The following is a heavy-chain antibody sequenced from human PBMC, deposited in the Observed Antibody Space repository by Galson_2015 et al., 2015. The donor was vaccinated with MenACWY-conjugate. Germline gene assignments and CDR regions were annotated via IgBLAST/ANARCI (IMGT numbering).Heavy chain of an antibody. CDR2: IKHDGSEI. Sequence: LRLSCAASGFLFRNYLMTWVRQPPGKRLEWVASIKHDGSEIYYVDSMKGRFSISRDNAKNSLYLQMNTLRAEDTAVYYCAIYGYCYAPPLDFWGQGSMVIVSS. V-gene: IGHV3-7*03. CDR3: AIYGYCYAPPLDF. D-gene: IGHD5-18*01. J-gene: IGHJ4*02. CDR1: GFLFRNYL.